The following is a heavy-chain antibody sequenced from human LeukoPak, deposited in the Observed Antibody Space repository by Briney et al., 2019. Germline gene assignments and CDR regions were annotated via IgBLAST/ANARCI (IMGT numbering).Heavy chain of an antibody. CDR1: GGTFSSYA. V-gene: IGHV1-69*06. J-gene: IGHJ4*02. D-gene: IGHD6-13*01. CDR3: ATGPLYSSSEGNY. Sequence: GASVKVSCKASGGTFSSYAISWVRQAPGQGLEWMGGIIPIFGTANYAQKFQGRVTMTEDTSTDTAYMELSSLRSEDTAVYYCATGPLYSSSEGNYWGQGTLVTVSS. CDR2: IIPIFGTA.